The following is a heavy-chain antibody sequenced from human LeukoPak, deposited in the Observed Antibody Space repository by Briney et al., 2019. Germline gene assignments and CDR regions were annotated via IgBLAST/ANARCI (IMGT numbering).Heavy chain of an antibody. CDR3: AIGFYYLDY. Sequence: SETLSLTCAVSGYSISSGYYWSWIRQPPGKGLEWIGEINHSGSTNYNPSIKSRVTISVDTSKNQFSLKLSSVTAADTAVYCCAIGFYYLDYWGQGTLVTVSS. CDR2: INHSGST. CDR1: GYSISSGYY. V-gene: IGHV4-34*01. J-gene: IGHJ4*02.